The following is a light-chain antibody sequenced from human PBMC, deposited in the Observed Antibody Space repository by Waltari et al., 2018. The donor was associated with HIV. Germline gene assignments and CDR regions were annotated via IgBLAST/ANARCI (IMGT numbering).Light chain of an antibody. V-gene: IGKV4-1*01. CDR3: QQYFSLPLT. J-gene: IGKJ4*01. CDR1: QTVFYSSNHKNY. Sequence: VMTQSPDSLAVSLGERATINCKSSQTVFYSSNHKNYLAWYQQKPGQPPKLLIYWASTRESGVPDRFSGSGSGTDFTLTISSLQAEDVAVYYCQQYFSLPLTFGGGTKVEIK. CDR2: WAS.